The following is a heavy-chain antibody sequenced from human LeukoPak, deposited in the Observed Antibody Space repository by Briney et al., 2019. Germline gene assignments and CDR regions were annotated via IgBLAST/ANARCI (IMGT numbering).Heavy chain of an antibody. D-gene: IGHD1-20*01. CDR3: ARGKGNWCSDY. J-gene: IGHJ4*02. CDR1: GFTFSSYA. V-gene: IGHV3-30*04. CDR2: ISDDGSNK. Sequence: GGSLRLSCAASGFTFSSYAIHWVRQAPGKGLEWVAVISDDGSNKYYADSVKGRFSISRDNSKNTLYLQMNSLRAEDTAVYYCARGKGNWCSDYWGQGTLVTVSS.